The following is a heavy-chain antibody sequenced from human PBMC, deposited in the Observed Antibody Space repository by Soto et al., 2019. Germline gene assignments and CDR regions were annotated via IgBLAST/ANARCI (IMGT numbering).Heavy chain of an antibody. V-gene: IGHV1-18*04. CDR3: ARSEYDSSGYGIDY. J-gene: IGHJ4*02. CDR2: ISAYNGNT. D-gene: IGHD3-22*01. CDR1: GYTFTGYY. Sequence: ASVKVSCKASGYTFTGYYMHWVRQAPGQGLEWMGWISAYNGNTNYAQKLQGRVTMTTDTSTSTAYMELRSLRSDDTAVYFCARSEYDSSGYGIDYWGQGTLVTVSS.